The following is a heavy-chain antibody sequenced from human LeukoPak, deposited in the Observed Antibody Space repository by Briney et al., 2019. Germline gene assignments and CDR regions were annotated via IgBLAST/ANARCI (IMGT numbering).Heavy chain of an antibody. V-gene: IGHV1-2*02. J-gene: IGHJ4*02. CDR3: ARAYTDLAWVDY. CDR1: GYTFTDYY. D-gene: IGHD2-21*02. Sequence: ASVKVSCKASGYTFTDYYLHWVRQAPGQGLESMGWINPNSGGTNSVQNFQGRVTMTRDTSISTAYMELSRLSYGDTAVYYCARAYTDLAWVDYWGQGTLVTVSS. CDR2: INPNSGGT.